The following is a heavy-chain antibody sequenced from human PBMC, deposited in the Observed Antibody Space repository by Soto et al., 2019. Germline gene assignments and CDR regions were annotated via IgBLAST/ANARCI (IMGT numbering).Heavy chain of an antibody. V-gene: IGHV3-21*01. D-gene: IGHD1-7*01. Sequence: GGSLRLSCAASGFTFSSYSMNWVRQAPGKGLEWVSSISSSRSYIYYADSVKGRFTISRDNAKNSLYLQMNSLRAEDTAVYYCARDSISKRTTGARENYWGQGTLVTVSS. J-gene: IGHJ4*02. CDR3: ARDSISKRTTGARENY. CDR1: GFTFSSYS. CDR2: ISSSRSYI.